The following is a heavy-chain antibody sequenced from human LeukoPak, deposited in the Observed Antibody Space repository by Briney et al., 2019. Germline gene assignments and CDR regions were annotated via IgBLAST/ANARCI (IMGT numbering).Heavy chain of an antibody. Sequence: ASVKVSCKVSGYTLTELSMHWVRQAPGKGLEWMGGFDPEDGETIYAQKFQGRVTMTEDTSTDTAYMELSSLRSEDTAVYYCATRSGQPRYDWNDSDYYYYYMDVWGKGTTVTVSS. CDR3: ATRSGQPRYDWNDSDYYYYYMDV. CDR1: GYTLTELS. J-gene: IGHJ6*03. CDR2: FDPEDGET. V-gene: IGHV1-24*01. D-gene: IGHD1-1*01.